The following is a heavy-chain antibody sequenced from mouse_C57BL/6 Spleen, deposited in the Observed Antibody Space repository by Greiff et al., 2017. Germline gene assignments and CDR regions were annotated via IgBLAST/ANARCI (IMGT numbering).Heavy chain of an antibody. CDR2: ISYDGSN. Sequence: DVKLQESGPGLVKPSQSLSLTCSVTGYSITSGYYWNWIRQFPGNKLEWMGYISYDGSNNYNPSLKNRISITRDTSTNQIFLKLNSVTTEDTATYYCARAYYRYFDVWGTGTTVTVSS. V-gene: IGHV3-6*01. D-gene: IGHD2-12*01. J-gene: IGHJ1*03. CDR1: GYSITSGYY. CDR3: ARAYYRYFDV.